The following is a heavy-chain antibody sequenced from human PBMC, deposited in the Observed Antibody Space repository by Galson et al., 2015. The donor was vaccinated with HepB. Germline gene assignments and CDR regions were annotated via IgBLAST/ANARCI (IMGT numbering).Heavy chain of an antibody. CDR3: ARELGEHYYYYGMDV. D-gene: IGHD7-27*01. J-gene: IGHJ6*02. Sequence: ETLSLTCTVSGGSISSYYWSWIRPPPGKGLEWIGYIYYSGSTNYNPSLKSRVTISVDTSKNQFSLKLSSVTAADTAVYYCARELGEHYYYYGMDVWGQGTTVTVSS. CDR1: GGSISSYY. V-gene: IGHV4-59*01. CDR2: IYYSGST.